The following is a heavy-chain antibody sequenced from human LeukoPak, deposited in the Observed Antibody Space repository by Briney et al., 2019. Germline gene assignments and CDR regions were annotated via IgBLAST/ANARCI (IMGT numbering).Heavy chain of an antibody. Sequence: SETLSLTCTVSGGSISSYYWSWIRQPAGKGLEWIGRIYTSGTTHYNPSLKSRVTMSVDTSKNQFSLKLSSVTAADTAVYYCARLSTVTTTFDYWGQGTLVTVSS. J-gene: IGHJ4*02. D-gene: IGHD4-17*01. CDR2: IYTSGTT. CDR3: ARLSTVTTTFDY. CDR1: GGSISSYY. V-gene: IGHV4-4*07.